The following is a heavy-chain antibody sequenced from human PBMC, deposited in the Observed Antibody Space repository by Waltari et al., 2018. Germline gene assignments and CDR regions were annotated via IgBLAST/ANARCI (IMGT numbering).Heavy chain of an antibody. CDR3: ARGPTPQNWYYYDSSGSNWFDP. CDR1: GGSISSGDYY. Sequence: QVQLQESGPGLVKPSQTLSLTCTVSGGSISSGDYYWSWIRQPPGKGLEWIGYIYYSGSTYYNPSLKSRVTISVDTSKNQFSLKLSSVTAADTAVYYCARGPTPQNWYYYDSSGSNWFDPWGQGTLVTVSS. CDR2: IYYSGST. V-gene: IGHV4-30-4*08. J-gene: IGHJ5*02. D-gene: IGHD3-22*01.